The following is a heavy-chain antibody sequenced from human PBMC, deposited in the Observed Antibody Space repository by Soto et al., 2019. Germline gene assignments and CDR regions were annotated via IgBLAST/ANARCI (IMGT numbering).Heavy chain of an antibody. CDR2: LYNSETT. Sequence: GGSLRLSCAASGLEVSYNYMNWVRQAPGKGLEWVSVLYNSETTYYAESVKGRFTISRDTVKNTVYSGMNNLRVDDTAVYYCARDKTQGAGWFDPWGRGTLVTVSS. V-gene: IGHV3-53*01. CDR3: ARDKTQGAGWFDP. CDR1: GLEVSYNY. J-gene: IGHJ5*02.